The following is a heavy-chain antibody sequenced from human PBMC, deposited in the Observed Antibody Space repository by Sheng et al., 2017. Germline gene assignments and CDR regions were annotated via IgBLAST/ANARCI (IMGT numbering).Heavy chain of an antibody. CDR1: GGTFSSYA. Sequence: QVQLVQSGAEVKKPGSSVKVSCKASGGTFSSYAISWVRQAPGQGLEWMGGIIPILGIANYAQKFQGRVTITADKSTSTAYMELSSLRSEDTAVYYCARGRVGGRSRSTRGHFDYWGQGTLVTVSS. V-gene: IGHV1-69*04. J-gene: IGHJ4*02. D-gene: IGHD2-2*01. CDR2: IIPILGIA. CDR3: ARGRVGGRSRSTRGHFDY.